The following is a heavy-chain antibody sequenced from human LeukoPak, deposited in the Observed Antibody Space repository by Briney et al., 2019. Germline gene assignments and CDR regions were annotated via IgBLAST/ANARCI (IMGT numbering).Heavy chain of an antibody. V-gene: IGHV1-69*01. CDR1: GGTFSSYA. CDR3: ARGRAMVRGVIRSAFDY. J-gene: IGHJ4*02. D-gene: IGHD3-10*01. Sequence: ASVKVSCKASGGTFSSYAISWVRQAPGQGLEWMGGIIPIFGTANYAQKFQGRVTITADESTSTAYMEQSSLRSEDTAVYYCARGRAMVRGVIRSAFDYWGQGTLVTVSS. CDR2: IIPIFGTA.